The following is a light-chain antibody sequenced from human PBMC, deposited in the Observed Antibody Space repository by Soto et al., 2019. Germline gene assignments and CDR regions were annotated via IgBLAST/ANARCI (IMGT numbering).Light chain of an antibody. Sequence: EIVMTQSPATLSVSPGERATFSCRASQSVSSNFAWYQQQTGQAPRLLIYGASIGATGIPASFSGSRSGREFTLPTSIRQEEECVIFYCQNHHDWPPWTFGGGTKVDIK. V-gene: IGKV3D-15*03. CDR3: QNHHDWPPWT. CDR2: GAS. CDR1: QSVSSN. J-gene: IGKJ4*02.